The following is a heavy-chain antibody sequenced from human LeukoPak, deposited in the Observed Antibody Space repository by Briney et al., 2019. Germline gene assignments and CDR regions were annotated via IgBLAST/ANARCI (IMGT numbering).Heavy chain of an antibody. V-gene: IGHV3-11*01. Sequence: GGSLRLSCAASGFTFSDYYMSWIRQAPGKGLEWVSYISSGGSTIYYADSVKGRFAISRDNAKNSLYLQMNSLRAEDTAVYYCARGVPWIVVVVAHMNVWGQGTTVTVSS. CDR1: GFTFSDYY. J-gene: IGHJ6*02. CDR3: ARGVPWIVVVVAHMNV. CDR2: ISSGGSTI. D-gene: IGHD2-15*01.